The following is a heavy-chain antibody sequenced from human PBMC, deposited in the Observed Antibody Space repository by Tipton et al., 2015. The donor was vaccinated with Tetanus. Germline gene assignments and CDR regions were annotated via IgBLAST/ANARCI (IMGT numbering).Heavy chain of an antibody. CDR3: AGVLRSESVGWFDP. D-gene: IGHD3-3*01. CDR1: GDSISSGGPY. Sequence: TLSLTCTVSGDSISSGGPYWSWIRQFPGKGLEWMGYIHHTGSTYYNPSLKTRITLSVDTSKNQFSLKLTSVTAGDTAVYFCAGVLRSESVGWFDPWGQGTLVTVSS. J-gene: IGHJ5*02. V-gene: IGHV4-31*03. CDR2: IHHTGST.